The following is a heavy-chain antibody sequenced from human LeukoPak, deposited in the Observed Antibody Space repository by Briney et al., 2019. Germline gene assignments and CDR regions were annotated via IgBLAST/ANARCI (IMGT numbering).Heavy chain of an antibody. V-gene: IGHV5-51*01. D-gene: IGHD3-22*01. J-gene: IGHJ4*02. Sequence: GESLKISCKGSGYSCTTYWIAWVRQMPEKGLEWMGIIHPGDSDTRYSPSFQGQVTISADKSTSTAYLQWSSLKASDTAIYYCARRPPNYYDSSGYSVFDYWGQGILVTVSS. CDR3: ARRPPNYYDSSGYSVFDY. CDR1: GYSCTTYW. CDR2: IHPGDSDT.